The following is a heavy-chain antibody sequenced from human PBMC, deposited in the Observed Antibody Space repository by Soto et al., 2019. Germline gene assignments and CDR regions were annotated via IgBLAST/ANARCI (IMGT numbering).Heavy chain of an antibody. CDR1: GVSISSSSYY. V-gene: IGHV4-39*07. CDR3: ATTDEATNDAFDI. Sequence: PSETLSLTCTVSGVSISSSSYYWGWIRQPPGKGLEWIGSIYYSGSTYYNPSLKSRVTISVDTSKNQFSLKLSSVTAADTAVYYCATTDEATNDAFDIWGQGTMVTVSS. D-gene: IGHD5-12*01. CDR2: IYYSGST. J-gene: IGHJ3*02.